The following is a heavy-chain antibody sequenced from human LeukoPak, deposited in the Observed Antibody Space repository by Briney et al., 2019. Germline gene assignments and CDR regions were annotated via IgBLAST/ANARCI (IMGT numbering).Heavy chain of an antibody. CDR1: GFTFSSYE. D-gene: IGHD3-10*02. J-gene: IGHJ6*04. CDR2: ISYDGSNK. Sequence: GGTLSLSCAASGFTFSSYEMNWVRQAPGKGLEWVAVISYDGSNKYYADSVKGRFTISRDNSKNTLYLQMNSLRAEDAAMYYCAELGITMIGGVWGKGTTVTISS. CDR3: AELGITMIGGV. V-gene: IGHV3-30*04.